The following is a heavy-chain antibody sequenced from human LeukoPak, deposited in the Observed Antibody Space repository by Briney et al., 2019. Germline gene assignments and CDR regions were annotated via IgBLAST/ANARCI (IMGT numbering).Heavy chain of an antibody. CDR3: ARYDVWGSYRAFDY. CDR1: DYSISSGYY. D-gene: IGHD3-16*02. V-gene: IGHV4-38-2*02. Sequence: SETLSLTCSVSDYSISSGYYWGWIRQPPGKGLEWIGSIYHSGSTYYNPSLKSRVTISVDTSKNHFSLKLTSVTAADTAVYYCARYDVWGSYRAFDYWGQGTLVTVSS. CDR2: IYHSGST. J-gene: IGHJ4*02.